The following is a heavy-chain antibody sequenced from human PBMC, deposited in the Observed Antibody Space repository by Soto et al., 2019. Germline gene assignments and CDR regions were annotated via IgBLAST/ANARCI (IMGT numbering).Heavy chain of an antibody. CDR1: GYTFTSYA. D-gene: IGHD2-21*01. J-gene: IGHJ1*01. CDR3: AREIVFFCYSSSRAELLPH. CDR2: INAGNGNT. Sequence: ASVKVSCKASGYTFTSYAMHWVRQAPGQRLEWMGWINAGNGNTKYSQKFQGRVTITRDTSASTAYMELSSLRSEDTAVYYCAREIVFFCYSSSRAELLPHCGQGSLVPVSS. V-gene: IGHV1-3*01.